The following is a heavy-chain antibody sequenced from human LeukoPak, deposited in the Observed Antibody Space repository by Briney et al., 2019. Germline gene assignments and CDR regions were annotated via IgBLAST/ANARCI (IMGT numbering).Heavy chain of an antibody. V-gene: IGHV1-18*01. D-gene: IGHD3-10*01. CDR2: ISTYNGNT. Sequence: APVKVSCKASGYTFTTYGISWVRQAPGQGLEWMGWISTYNGNTNYAQKLQGRVTMTTDTSTSTAYMELRSLRSDDTAVYYCARDWGRVSGSYYHYGMDVWGQGTTVTVSS. CDR1: GYTFTTYG. CDR3: ARDWGRVSGSYYHYGMDV. J-gene: IGHJ6*02.